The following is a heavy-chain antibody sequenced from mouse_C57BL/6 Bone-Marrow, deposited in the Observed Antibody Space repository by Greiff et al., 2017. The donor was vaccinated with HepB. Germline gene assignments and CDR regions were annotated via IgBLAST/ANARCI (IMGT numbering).Heavy chain of an antibody. Sequence: QVQLQQPGAELVRPGSSVKLSCKASGYTFTSYWMDWVKQRPGQGLEWIGNIYPSDSETHYNQKFKDKATLTVDKSSSTAYMQLSSLTSEDSAVYDWAREFDARNAMGYWGQGTSVTVSS. CDR3: AREFDARNAMGY. J-gene: IGHJ4*01. CDR1: GYTFTSYW. V-gene: IGHV1-61*01. CDR2: IYPSDSET.